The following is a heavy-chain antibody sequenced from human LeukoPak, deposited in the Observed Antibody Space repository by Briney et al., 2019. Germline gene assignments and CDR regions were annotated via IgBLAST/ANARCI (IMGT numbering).Heavy chain of an antibody. D-gene: IGHD6-19*01. J-gene: IGHJ4*02. Sequence: ASVKVSCKASGYPFTSYDINWVRQATGQGLEWMGRMNPNSGNTGYAQKFQGRVTMTRNTSISTAYMELSRLRSDDTAVYYCARDMGQWLPFDYWGQGTLVTVSS. CDR1: GYPFTSYD. V-gene: IGHV1-8*01. CDR2: MNPNSGNT. CDR3: ARDMGQWLPFDY.